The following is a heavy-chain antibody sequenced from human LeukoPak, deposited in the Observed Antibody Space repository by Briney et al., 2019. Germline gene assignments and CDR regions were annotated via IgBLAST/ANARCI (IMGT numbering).Heavy chain of an antibody. J-gene: IGHJ3*02. D-gene: IGHD3-10*01. CDR1: GGSISSSRYY. CDR2: IYYSGST. CDR3: ARLDYCGSGSYYNVRAFDI. Sequence: PSETLSLTCTVSGGSISSSRYYWGWIRQPPGKGLEWIGSIYYSGSTYDNPSLKSRVTISVDTSKNQFSLKLSSVTAADTAVYYCARLDYCGSGSYYNVRAFDIWGQGTMVTVSS. V-gene: IGHV4-39*01.